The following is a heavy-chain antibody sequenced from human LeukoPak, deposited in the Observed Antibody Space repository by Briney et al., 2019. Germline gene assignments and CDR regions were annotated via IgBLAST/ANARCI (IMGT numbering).Heavy chain of an antibody. CDR3: ASEKGLTTGIFDY. CDR2: ISGSGGST. CDR1: GFTFSSYA. D-gene: IGHD4-17*01. J-gene: IGHJ4*02. Sequence: GSLRLSCAASGFTFSSYAMSWVRQAPGKGLEWVSAISGSGGSTYYADSVKGRFTISRDNSKNTLYLQMNSLRAEDAAVYYCASEKGLTTGIFDYWGQGTLVTVSS. V-gene: IGHV3-23*01.